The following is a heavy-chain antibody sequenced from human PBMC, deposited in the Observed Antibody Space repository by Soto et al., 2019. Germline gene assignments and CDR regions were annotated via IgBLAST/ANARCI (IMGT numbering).Heavy chain of an antibody. CDR3: ARGLRKPDY. D-gene: IGHD4-17*01. J-gene: IGHJ4*02. CDR2: INHSGST. CDR1: GGSFSGYY. Sequence: QVQLQQWGAGLLKPSETLSLTCAVYGGSFSGYYWSWIRQPPGKGLEWIGEINHSGSTNYNPSLKXRXTXXVDTSKNQFSLKLSSVTAADTAVYYCARGLRKPDYWGQGTLVTVSS. V-gene: IGHV4-34*01.